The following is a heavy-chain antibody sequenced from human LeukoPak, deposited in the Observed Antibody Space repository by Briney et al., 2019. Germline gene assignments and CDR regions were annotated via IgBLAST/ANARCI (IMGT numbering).Heavy chain of an antibody. CDR2: ISYDGSNK. Sequence: PGGSLRLSCAASGFTFSSYAMHWVRQAPGKGLEWVAVISYDGSNKYYADSVKGRFTISRDNSKNTLYLQMNSLRAEDTAVYYCSFERARSGRGSGWRIFDYWGQGTLVTVSS. V-gene: IGHV3-30*04. J-gene: IGHJ4*02. D-gene: IGHD6-19*01. CDR1: GFTFSSYA. CDR3: SFERARSGRGSGWRIFDY.